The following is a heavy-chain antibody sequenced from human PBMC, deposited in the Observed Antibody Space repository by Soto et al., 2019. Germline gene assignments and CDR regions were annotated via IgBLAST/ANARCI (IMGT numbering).Heavy chain of an antibody. D-gene: IGHD1-26*01. CDR3: VKDLVRSYYGAIYYGMDV. J-gene: IGHJ6*02. CDR2: ISYDGSNK. V-gene: IGHV3-30-3*01. Sequence: PGGSLRLSCAASGFTFSSYAMHWVRQAPGKGLEWVAVISYDGSNKYYADSVKGRFTISRDDSKNTLYLQMNSLRAEDTAVYYCVKDLVRSYYGAIYYGMDVWGQGTTVTVSS. CDR1: GFTFSSYA.